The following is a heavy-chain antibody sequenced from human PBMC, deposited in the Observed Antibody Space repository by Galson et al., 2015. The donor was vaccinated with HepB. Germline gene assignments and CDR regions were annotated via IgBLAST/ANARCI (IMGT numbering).Heavy chain of an antibody. Sequence: SVKVSCKASGGTFSSYAISWVRQAPGQGLEWMGRIIPILGIANYAQKFQGRVTITADKSTSTAYMELSSLRSEDTAVYYCARARQLVNYYYYYMDVWGKGTTVTVSS. J-gene: IGHJ6*03. CDR3: ARARQLVNYYYYYMDV. CDR2: IIPILGIA. V-gene: IGHV1-69*04. D-gene: IGHD6-13*01. CDR1: GGTFSSYA.